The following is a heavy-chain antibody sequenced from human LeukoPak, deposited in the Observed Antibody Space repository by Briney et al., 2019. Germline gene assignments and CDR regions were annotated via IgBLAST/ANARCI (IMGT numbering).Heavy chain of an antibody. Sequence: SETLSLTCTVSGGSISSHYWSWIRQPPGKGLEWIGYIYYSGSTNYNPSLKSRVTISVDTSKNQFSLKLSSVTAADTAVYYCARATGAPIFDYWGQGTLATVSS. J-gene: IGHJ4*02. V-gene: IGHV4-59*11. CDR1: GGSISSHY. CDR3: ARATGAPIFDY. D-gene: IGHD3-10*01. CDR2: IYYSGST.